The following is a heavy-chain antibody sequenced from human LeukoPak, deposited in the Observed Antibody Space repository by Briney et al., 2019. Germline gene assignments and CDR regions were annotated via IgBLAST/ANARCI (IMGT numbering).Heavy chain of an antibody. D-gene: IGHD2-2*01. J-gene: IGHJ3*02. CDR3: ARLEGYCSSTSCLDAFDI. CDR2: IYHSGST. V-gene: IGHV4-38-2*01. CDR1: GYSISSGYY. Sequence: SETLSLTRAVSGYSISSGYYWGWIRQPPGKGLEWIGSIYHSGSTYYNPSLKSRVTISVDTSKNQFSLKLSSVTAADTAVYYCARLEGYCSSTSCLDAFDIWGQGTMVTVSS.